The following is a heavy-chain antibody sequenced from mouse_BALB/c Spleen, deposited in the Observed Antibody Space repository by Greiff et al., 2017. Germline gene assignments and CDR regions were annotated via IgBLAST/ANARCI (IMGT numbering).Heavy chain of an antibody. J-gene: IGHJ4*01. CDR1: GDSITSGY. D-gene: IGHD1-1*01. CDR2: ISYSGST. CDR3: ARYLYGSSTRAMDY. V-gene: IGHV3-8*02. Sequence: EVQLQQSGPSLVKPSQTLSLTCSVTGDSITSGYWNWIRKFPGNKLEYMGYISYSGSTYYNPSLKSRISITRDTSKNQYYLQLNSVTTEDTATYYCARYLYGSSTRAMDYWGQGTSVTVSS.